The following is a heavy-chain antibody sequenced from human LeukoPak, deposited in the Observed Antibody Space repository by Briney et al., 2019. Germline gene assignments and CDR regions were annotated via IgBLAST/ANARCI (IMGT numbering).Heavy chain of an antibody. CDR3: VRDRGLGRGFDP. V-gene: IGHV4-4*07. J-gene: IGHJ5*02. D-gene: IGHD3-16*01. CDR1: GGSISSYN. CDR2: LYNNGST. Sequence: SETLSLTCTVSGGSISSYNWSWVRQPAGKGLEWIGRLYNNGSTNYSPSLKSRVIMSFDPSKNQFSLKLNSVTAADAAFYYCVRDRGLGRGFDPWGQGTMVTVSS.